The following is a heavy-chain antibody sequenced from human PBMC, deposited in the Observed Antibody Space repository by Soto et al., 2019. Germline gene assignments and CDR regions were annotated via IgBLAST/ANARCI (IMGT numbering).Heavy chain of an antibody. CDR3: ARDPNTGTYHFNY. D-gene: IGHD1-1*01. J-gene: IGHJ4*02. V-gene: IGHV3-21*01. Sequence: EVQLLESGGGLVKPGGSLRLSCAASGFTFSSYTMNWVRQAPGKGLEWVSSITSSSSAIYYADSVMGRFTISRDNAKNSLYLQMNSLRAEDAAVYYCARDPNTGTYHFNYWGQGTLVTVSS. CDR2: ITSSSSAI. CDR1: GFTFSSYT.